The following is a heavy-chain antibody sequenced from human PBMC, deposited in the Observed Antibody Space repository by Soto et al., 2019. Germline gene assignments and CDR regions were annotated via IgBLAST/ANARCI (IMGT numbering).Heavy chain of an antibody. J-gene: IGHJ4*02. CDR2: ISGSGGST. CDR1: GFTFSSYA. CDR3: AKERYGDYEGALDY. Sequence: GGSLRLSCAASGFTFSSYAMSWVRQAPGKGLEWVSVISGSGGSTYYADSVKGRFTISRDNSKNTLYLQMNSLRAEDTAVYYCAKERYGDYEGALDYWGQGTLVTVSS. D-gene: IGHD4-17*01. V-gene: IGHV3-23*01.